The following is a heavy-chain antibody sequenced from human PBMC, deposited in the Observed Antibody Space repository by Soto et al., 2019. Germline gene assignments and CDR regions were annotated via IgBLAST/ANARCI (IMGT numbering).Heavy chain of an antibody. J-gene: IGHJ4*02. Sequence: SETLSLTCTVSGGSFSSGDYYWSWIRQPPGKGLEWVGYISYSGSTFYNSSLKSRVTISVDTSKNQFSLKLSSVTAADTAVYFCARVADHYDSRGDLTGFYFDNWGQGTLVTVSS. CDR2: ISYSGST. CDR3: ARVADHYDSRGDLTGFYFDN. CDR1: GGSFSSGDYY. V-gene: IGHV4-30-4*01. D-gene: IGHD3-22*01.